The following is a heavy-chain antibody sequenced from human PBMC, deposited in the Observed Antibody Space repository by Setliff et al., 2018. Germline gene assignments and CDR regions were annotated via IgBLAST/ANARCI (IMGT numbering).Heavy chain of an antibody. J-gene: IGHJ1*01. Sequence: GGSLRLSCSASGFTFNTYTMHWVRQAPGKGLEYVSSIGPNGGSTYYANSVKGRFTISRDNAKNSLYLQMNSLRAEDTAVYYCAQAGEMATAEYFQHWGQGTLVTVSS. CDR1: GFTFNTYT. D-gene: IGHD5-12*01. V-gene: IGHV3-64*04. CDR3: AQAGEMATAEYFQH. CDR2: IGPNGGST.